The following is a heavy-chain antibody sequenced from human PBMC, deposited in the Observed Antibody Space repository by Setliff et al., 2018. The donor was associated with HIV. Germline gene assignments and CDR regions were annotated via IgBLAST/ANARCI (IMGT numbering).Heavy chain of an antibody. J-gene: IGHJ4*02. Sequence: GGSLRLSCTASGLKLSFSFAWLSWVRQVPGKGLGWVGRIKRKSDGGTADYGAPVQGRFTISRDDSKKTLYLQMNSLRTEDTAIYYCTRHRGSFDYWGLGTLVTV. CDR1: GLKLSFSFAW. V-gene: IGHV3-15*01. D-gene: IGHD1-26*01. CDR2: IKRKSDGGTA. CDR3: TRHRGSFDY.